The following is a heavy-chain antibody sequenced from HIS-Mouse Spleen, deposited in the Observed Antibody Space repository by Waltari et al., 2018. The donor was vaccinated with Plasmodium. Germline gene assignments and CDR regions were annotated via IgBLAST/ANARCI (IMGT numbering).Heavy chain of an antibody. CDR1: GGPIRSSSYY. V-gene: IGHV4-39*07. CDR3: ARDRITGTSYFDY. CDR2: IYYSGST. J-gene: IGHJ4*02. Sequence: QLQLQESGPGLVKPSETLSLTCTVSGGPIRSSSYYWGWIRQPPGKGREWIGSIYYSGSTYYNPSLKSRVTISVDTSKNQFSLKLSSVTAADTAVYYCARDRITGTSYFDYWGQGTLVTVSS. D-gene: IGHD1-7*01.